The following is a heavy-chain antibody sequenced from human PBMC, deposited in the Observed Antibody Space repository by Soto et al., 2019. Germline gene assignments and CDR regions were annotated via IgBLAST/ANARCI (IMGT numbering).Heavy chain of an antibody. Sequence: PSETLSLTCTVSGGSISSSSYYWGWIRQPPGKGLEWIGSIYHSGSTYYNPSLKSRVTISVDTSKNQFSLKLSSVTAADTAVYYCARDFGMDVWGKGTTVTVSS. J-gene: IGHJ6*04. CDR2: IYHSGST. CDR3: ARDFGMDV. CDR1: GGSISSSSYY. V-gene: IGHV4-39*01. D-gene: IGHD3-3*01.